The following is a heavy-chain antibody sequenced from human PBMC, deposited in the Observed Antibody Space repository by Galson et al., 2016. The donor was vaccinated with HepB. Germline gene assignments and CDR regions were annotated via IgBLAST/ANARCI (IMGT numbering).Heavy chain of an antibody. CDR1: GFTFSDNC. Sequence: LRLSCAASGFTFSDNCMSWIRQAPGKGLEWLSYITSTGSYTNYAGSVKGRFTVSRDNAKNSLYLQMNSLRAEDTAVYYCSTGPPSYYYDSSGYYSGWGQGTLVTVSS. CDR2: ITSTGSYT. V-gene: IGHV3-11*06. D-gene: IGHD3-22*01. CDR3: STGPPSYYYDSSGYYSG. J-gene: IGHJ4*02.